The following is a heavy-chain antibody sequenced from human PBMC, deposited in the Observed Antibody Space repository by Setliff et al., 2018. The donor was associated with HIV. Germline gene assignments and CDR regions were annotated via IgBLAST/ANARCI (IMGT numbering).Heavy chain of an antibody. J-gene: IGHJ3*02. CDR1: GYSISSGYY. D-gene: IGHD3-22*01. CDR3: ARDGVWSSGLDAFDI. CDR2: IETSGGNI. V-gene: IGHV4-4*07. Sequence: SETLSLTCAVSGYSISSGYYWSWIRQAAGKGLEWIGRIETSGGNIDSNPSFKSRVTMSGDTPKNQFSLKLSSVTAADTAVYYCARDGVWSSGLDAFDIWGQGTMVTVSS.